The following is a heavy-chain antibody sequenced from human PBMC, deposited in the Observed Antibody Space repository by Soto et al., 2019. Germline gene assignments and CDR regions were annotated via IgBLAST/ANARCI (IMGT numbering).Heavy chain of an antibody. D-gene: IGHD3-10*01. Sequence: LSLTCTVSGGSISSGGYYWSWIRQHPGKGLEWIGYIYYSGSTYYNPSLKSRVTISVDTSKNQFSLKLSSVTAADTAVYYCARGLYYGSRFDPWGQGTLVTVSS. CDR2: IYYSGST. CDR3: ARGLYYGSRFDP. V-gene: IGHV4-31*03. J-gene: IGHJ5*02. CDR1: GGSISSGGYY.